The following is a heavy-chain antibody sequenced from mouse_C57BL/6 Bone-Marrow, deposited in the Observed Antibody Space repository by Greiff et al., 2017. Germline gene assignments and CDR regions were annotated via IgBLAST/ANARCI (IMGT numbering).Heavy chain of an antibody. J-gene: IGHJ3*01. Sequence: QVQLQQSGAELARPGASVKLSCKASGYTFTSYGISWVKQRTGQGLEWIGEIYPRSGNTYYNEKFKGKATLTADKSSSTAYMGLRSLTSEDSAVYVCARGGAGSFADWGQGTLVTVSA. D-gene: IGHD3-3*01. CDR3: ARGGAGSFAD. V-gene: IGHV1-81*01. CDR1: GYTFTSYG. CDR2: IYPRSGNT.